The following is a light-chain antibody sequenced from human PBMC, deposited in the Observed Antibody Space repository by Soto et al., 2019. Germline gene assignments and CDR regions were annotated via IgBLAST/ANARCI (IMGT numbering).Light chain of an antibody. CDR2: EVS. CDR1: SSDVGSYNL. V-gene: IGLV2-23*02. CDR3: CSYAGSRTYV. J-gene: IGLJ1*01. Sequence: QSALTQPASVSGSPGQSITISCTGTSSDVGSYNLVSWYQQHPGKAPKLMIYEVSKRPSGVSNRFSGSKSGNTASLTISGLQDEDEADYYCCSYAGSRTYVFGTGTKLTVL.